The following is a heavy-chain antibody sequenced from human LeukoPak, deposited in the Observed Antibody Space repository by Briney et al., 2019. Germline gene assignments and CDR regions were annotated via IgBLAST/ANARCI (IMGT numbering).Heavy chain of an antibody. CDR1: GFSLSTSGMC. D-gene: IGHD6-19*01. V-gene: IGHV2-70*11. CDR3: ARTDSSGYYSDY. J-gene: IGHJ4*02. Sequence: SGPTLVNPTQTLTLTCTFSGFSLSTSGMCVSWIRQPPGKALERLARIDWDDDKYYSTSLKTRLAISKDTSKNQVVLTMTNMDPVDTATYYCARTDSSGYYSDYWGQGTLVTVSS. CDR2: IDWDDDK.